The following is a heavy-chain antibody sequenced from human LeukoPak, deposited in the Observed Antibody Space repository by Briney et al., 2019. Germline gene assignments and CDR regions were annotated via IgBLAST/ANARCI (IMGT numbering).Heavy chain of an antibody. CDR2: IWYDGSNK. J-gene: IGHJ4*02. CDR3: ARGDPTVTTKQNFDY. D-gene: IGHD4-17*01. CDR1: GFSFSNYD. V-gene: IGHV3-33*01. Sequence: GGSLRLSCAASGFSFSNYDMHWVRQAPGEGLEWVAVIWYDGSNKYYADSVKGRFTISRDNSKNTLYLQMNSLRVEDTAVYYCARGDPTVTTKQNFDYWGQGTLVTVSS.